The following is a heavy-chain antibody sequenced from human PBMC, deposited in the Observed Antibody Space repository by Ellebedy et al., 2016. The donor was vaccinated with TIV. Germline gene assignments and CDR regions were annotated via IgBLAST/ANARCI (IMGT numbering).Heavy chain of an antibody. V-gene: IGHV4-38-2*02. CDR3: ARDATSYRFDP. CDR1: GYSISSGYY. Sequence: SETLSLTCTVSGYSISSGYYWGWIRQPPGKGPEWIGSIYHSGSTYHNPSLKSRVTISVDTSKNQFSLKLSSVTAADTAVYYCARDATSYRFDPWGQGTLVTVSS. CDR2: IYHSGST. J-gene: IGHJ5*02.